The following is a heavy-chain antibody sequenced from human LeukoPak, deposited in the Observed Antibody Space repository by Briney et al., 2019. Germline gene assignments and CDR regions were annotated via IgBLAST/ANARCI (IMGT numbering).Heavy chain of an antibody. D-gene: IGHD1-1*01. J-gene: IGHJ4*02. CDR2: ISYDGSNK. CDR1: GFTFSSYG. CDR3: ARDLELRNWNDAYYFDY. Sequence: GGSLRLSCAASGFTFSSYGMHWVRQAPGKGLEWVAVISYDGSNKYYADSVKGRFTISRDNSKNTLYLQMNSLRSEDTAVYYCARDLELRNWNDAYYFDYWGQGTLVTVSS. V-gene: IGHV3-30*03.